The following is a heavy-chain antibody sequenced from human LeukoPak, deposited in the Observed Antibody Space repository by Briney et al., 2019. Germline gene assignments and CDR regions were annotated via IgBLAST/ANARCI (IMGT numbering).Heavy chain of an antibody. Sequence: GGSLRLSRAASGFTFSSYAMSWVRQAPGKGLEWVSAISGSGGSTYSADSVKGRFTISRDNSKNTLYLQMNSLRAEDTAVYYCAKRGYYYDSSGYYYFDYWGQGTLVTVSS. J-gene: IGHJ4*02. V-gene: IGHV3-23*01. CDR3: AKRGYYYDSSGYYYFDY. D-gene: IGHD3-22*01. CDR1: GFTFSSYA. CDR2: ISGSGGST.